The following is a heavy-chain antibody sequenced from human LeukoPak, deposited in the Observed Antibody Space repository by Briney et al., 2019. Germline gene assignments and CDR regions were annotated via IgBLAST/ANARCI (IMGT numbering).Heavy chain of an antibody. D-gene: IGHD2-15*01. V-gene: IGHV4-59*01. Sequence: SETLSLTCTVSGGSISSYYWSWIRQPPGKGLEWIGYIYYSGSTNYNPSLKSRVTISVDTSKNRFSLKLSSVTAADTAVYYCARAPLCYVNWFDPWGQGTLVTVSS. J-gene: IGHJ5*02. CDR1: GGSISSYY. CDR2: IYYSGST. CDR3: ARAPLCYVNWFDP.